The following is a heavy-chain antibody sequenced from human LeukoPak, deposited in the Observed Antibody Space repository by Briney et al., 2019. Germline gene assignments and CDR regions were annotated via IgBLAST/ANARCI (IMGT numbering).Heavy chain of an antibody. CDR2: IIPIFGTA. J-gene: IGHJ4*02. Sequence: SVTVSCKASGGTFSSYAISWVRQAPGQGLEWMGGIIPIFGTANYAQKFQGRVTMTRNTSISTAYMELSSLRSEDTAVYYCARGQSYGDYTLVLWGQGTLVTVSS. D-gene: IGHD4-17*01. CDR1: GGTFSSYA. V-gene: IGHV1-69*05. CDR3: ARGQSYGDYTLVL.